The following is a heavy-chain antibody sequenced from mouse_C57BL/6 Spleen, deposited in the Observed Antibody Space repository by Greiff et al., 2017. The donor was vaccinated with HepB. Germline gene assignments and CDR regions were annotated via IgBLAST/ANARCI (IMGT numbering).Heavy chain of an antibody. J-gene: IGHJ2*01. D-gene: IGHD1-1*01. CDR2: IYPGDGDT. CDR3: ARRGAYYGSVFDY. V-gene: IGHV1-82*01. Sequence: VKLVESGPELVKPGASVKISCKASGYAFSSSWMNWVKQTPGKGLEWIGRIYPGDGDTNYNGKFKGKATLTADKSSSTAYMQLSSLTSEDSAVYFCARRGAYYGSVFDYWGQGTTLTVSS. CDR1: GYAFSSSW.